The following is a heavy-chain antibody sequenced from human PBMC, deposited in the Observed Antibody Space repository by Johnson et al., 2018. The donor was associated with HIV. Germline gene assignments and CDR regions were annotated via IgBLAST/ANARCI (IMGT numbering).Heavy chain of an antibody. J-gene: IGHJ3*02. CDR3: ARDSASLYAFDI. CDR2: ISYDGSNK. V-gene: IGHV3-30-3*01. D-gene: IGHD4/OR15-4a*01. Sequence: VQLVESGGGVVQPGRSLRLSCAASGFTFSSYAMHWVRQAPGKGLEWVAVISYDGSNKYYADSVKGRFTISRDNSKNTLYLQMNSLRAEDTAVYYCARDSASLYAFDIWGQGSMFTVSS. CDR1: GFTFSSYA.